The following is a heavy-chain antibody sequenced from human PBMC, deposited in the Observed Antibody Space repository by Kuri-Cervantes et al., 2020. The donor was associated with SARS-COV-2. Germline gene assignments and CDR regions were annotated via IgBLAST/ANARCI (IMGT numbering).Heavy chain of an antibody. Sequence: GGSLRLFCTASGFTSGVYAMSWVRQAPGKGPEWVGFIRSKAYGGTTEYAESVKGRFTISRDDSKSIAYLQMNSLRAEDTAIYYCAKAEALCEFGYFFYGMDVWGQGTTVTVSS. CDR1: GFTSGVYA. D-gene: IGHD2/OR15-2a*01. CDR2: IRSKAYGGTT. CDR3: AKAEALCEFGYFFYGMDV. V-gene: IGHV3-49*04. J-gene: IGHJ6*02.